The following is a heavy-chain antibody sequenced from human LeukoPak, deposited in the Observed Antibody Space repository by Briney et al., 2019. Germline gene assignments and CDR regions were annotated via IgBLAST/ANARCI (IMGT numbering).Heavy chain of an antibody. CDR1: GFTFSSYA. J-gene: IGHJ4*02. V-gene: IGHV3-23*01. Sequence: GGSLRLSCAASGFTFSSYAMSWFRQAPGKGLEWVSAISGSGGSTYYADSVKGRFTISRDNSKNTLYLQMNSLRAEDTAVYYCAKDLWFGELMMSPFDYWGQGTLVTVSS. CDR3: AKDLWFGELMMSPFDY. CDR2: ISGSGGST. D-gene: IGHD3-10*01.